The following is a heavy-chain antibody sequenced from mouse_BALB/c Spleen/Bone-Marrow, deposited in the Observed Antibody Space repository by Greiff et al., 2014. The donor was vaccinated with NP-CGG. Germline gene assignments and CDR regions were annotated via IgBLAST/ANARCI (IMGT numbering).Heavy chain of an antibody. V-gene: IGHV3-2*02. CDR3: ARWDYGDYAMDY. J-gene: IGHJ4*01. Sequence: EVQVVESGSGLVKPSQSLSLTCTVTGYSITSDYAWNWIRQFQGNKLEWMGYISYSSSTNYNPSLKSRISITRDTSKNQFFLHLDSVTAEDTATYYCARWDYGDYAMDYWGHGTSVTVSS. D-gene: IGHD1-2*01. CDR1: GYSITSDYA. CDR2: ISYSSST.